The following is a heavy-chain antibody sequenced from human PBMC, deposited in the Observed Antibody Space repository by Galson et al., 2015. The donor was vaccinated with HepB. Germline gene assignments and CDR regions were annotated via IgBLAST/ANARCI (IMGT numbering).Heavy chain of an antibody. D-gene: IGHD6-13*01. J-gene: IGHJ6*02. CDR3: AREGSTGYSSSWYNIYYYYGMDV. CDR1: GFTFSSYS. V-gene: IGHV3-48*01. Sequence: SLRLSCAASGFTFSSYSMNWVRQAPGKGLEWVSYISSSSSTIYYADSVKGRFTISRDNAKNSLYLQMNSLRAEDTAVYYCAREGSTGYSSSWYNIYYYYGMDVWGQGTTVTVSS. CDR2: ISSSSSTI.